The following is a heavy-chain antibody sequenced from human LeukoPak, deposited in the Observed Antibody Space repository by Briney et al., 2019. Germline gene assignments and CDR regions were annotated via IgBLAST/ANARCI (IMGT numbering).Heavy chain of an antibody. Sequence: SVKVSCKASGGTFSSYAISWVRQAPGQGLEWMGRIIPILGIANYAQKFQGRVTTTADKSTSTAYMELSSLRSEDTAVYYCARGHWGEDTYYYYYGMDVWGQGTTVTVSS. D-gene: IGHD3-16*01. V-gene: IGHV1-69*04. CDR2: IIPILGIA. CDR1: GGTFSSYA. J-gene: IGHJ6*02. CDR3: ARGHWGEDTYYYYYGMDV.